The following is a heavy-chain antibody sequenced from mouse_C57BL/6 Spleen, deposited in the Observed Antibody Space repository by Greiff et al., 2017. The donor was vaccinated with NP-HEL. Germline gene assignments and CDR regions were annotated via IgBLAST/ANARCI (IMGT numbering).Heavy chain of an antibody. Sequence: VQLQQSGAELARPGASVKLSCKASGYTFTSYGISWVKQRTGQGLEWIGEIYPRSGNTYYNEKFKDKATLTADKSSSTAYMELRSLTSEDSAVYFCARLYYDYDGFAYWGQGTLVTVSA. V-gene: IGHV1-81*01. CDR1: GYTFTSYG. CDR3: ARLYYDYDGFAY. J-gene: IGHJ3*01. CDR2: IYPRSGNT. D-gene: IGHD2-4*01.